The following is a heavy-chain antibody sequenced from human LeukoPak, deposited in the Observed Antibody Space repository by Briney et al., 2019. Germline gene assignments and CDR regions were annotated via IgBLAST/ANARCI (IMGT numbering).Heavy chain of an antibody. Sequence: ASVKVSCKASGGTFSSYAISWVRQAPGQGLEWMGRIIPTLGIANYAQKFQGRVTITADKSTSTAYMELSSLRSEDTAVYYCARGPMSTVTTEADYWGQGTLVTVSS. V-gene: IGHV1-69*04. J-gene: IGHJ4*02. D-gene: IGHD4-17*01. CDR1: GGTFSSYA. CDR3: ARGPMSTVTTEADY. CDR2: IIPTLGIA.